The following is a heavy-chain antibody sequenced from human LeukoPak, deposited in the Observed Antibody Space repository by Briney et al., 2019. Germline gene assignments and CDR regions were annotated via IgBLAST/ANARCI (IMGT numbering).Heavy chain of an antibody. CDR2: ISGSGGST. Sequence: PGGSLRLSCAASGFTFSSYAMSGVRQAPGKGLEGVAAISGSGGSTYYADSVKGRFTISRDNSKNTLYLQMNSLRAEDTAVYYCAFPYDSSGYYLAPFDYWGQGTLVTVSS. CDR3: AFPYDSSGYYLAPFDY. CDR1: GFTFSSYA. V-gene: IGHV3-23*01. D-gene: IGHD3-22*01. J-gene: IGHJ4*02.